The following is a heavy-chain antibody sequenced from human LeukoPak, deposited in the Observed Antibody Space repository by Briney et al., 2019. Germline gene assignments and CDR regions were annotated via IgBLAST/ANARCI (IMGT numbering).Heavy chain of an antibody. D-gene: IGHD6-13*01. CDR1: GFTFSSYA. CDR3: ATYLTIAAAGPEDY. Sequence: TGGSLRLSCAASGFTFSSYAMSWVRQAPGKGLEWVSAISGSGGSTYYADSVKGRFTISRDNSKNTLYLQMNSLGAEDTAVYYCATYLTIAAAGPEDYWGQGTLVTVSS. V-gene: IGHV3-23*01. CDR2: ISGSGGST. J-gene: IGHJ4*02.